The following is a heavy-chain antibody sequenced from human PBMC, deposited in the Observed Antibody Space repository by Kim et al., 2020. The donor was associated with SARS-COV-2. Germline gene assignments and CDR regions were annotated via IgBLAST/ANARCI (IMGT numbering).Heavy chain of an antibody. J-gene: IGHJ4*02. CDR2: ISSSSSYI. D-gene: IGHD5-18*01. CDR3: ARDSEGYSYGPGSIVILDY. Sequence: GGSLRLSCAASGFTFSSYSMNWVRQAPGKGLEWVSSISSSSSYIYYADSVKGRFTISRDNAKNSLYLQMNSLRAEDTAVYYCARDSEGYSYGPGSIVILDYWGQGTLVTVSS. CDR1: GFTFSSYS. V-gene: IGHV3-21*01.